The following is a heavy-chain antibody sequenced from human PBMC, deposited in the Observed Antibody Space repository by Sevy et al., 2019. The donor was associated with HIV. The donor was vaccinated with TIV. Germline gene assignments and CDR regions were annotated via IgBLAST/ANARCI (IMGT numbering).Heavy chain of an antibody. CDR3: ARALTAPYCSGSWCYPKWFDH. CDR2: IKQDGSEK. J-gene: IGHJ5*02. D-gene: IGHD2-15*01. Sequence: GGSLRLSCAASGFTFSAYWMTWVRQAPWKGLEWVANIKQDGSEKYYVDSVKGRFTISRDNAKNSLFLQMSSLRVEDTGIYYCARALTAPYCSGSWCYPKWFDHWGQGTLVTVSS. V-gene: IGHV3-7*04. CDR1: GFTFSAYW.